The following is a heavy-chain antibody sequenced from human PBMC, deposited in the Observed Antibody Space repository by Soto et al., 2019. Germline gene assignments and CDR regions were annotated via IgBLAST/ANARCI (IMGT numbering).Heavy chain of an antibody. Sequence: SVKVSCKASGGTFSSYAISWVLQAPGQGLEWMGGIIPIFGTANYAQKFQGRVTITADKSTSTAYMELSSLKSEDTAVYYCAREHSSCWYRTAFYYYSGMDVWGQGTTVTVSS. CDR2: IIPIFGTA. CDR3: AREHSSCWYRTAFYYYSGMDV. J-gene: IGHJ6*02. V-gene: IGHV1-69*06. CDR1: GGTFSSYA. D-gene: IGHD6-19*01.